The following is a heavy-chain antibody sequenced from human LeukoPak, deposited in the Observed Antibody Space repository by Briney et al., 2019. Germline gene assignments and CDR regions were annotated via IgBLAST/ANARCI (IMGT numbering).Heavy chain of an antibody. V-gene: IGHV1-18*01. D-gene: IGHD2-15*01. CDR3: ARVVPCSGGSCLLDY. J-gene: IGHJ4*02. CDR1: GYTFTSYG. CDR2: ISAYNGNT. Sequence: ASVKVSCKASGYTFTSYGISWVRQAPGQGLEWMGWISAYNGNTSYAQKLQGRVTMTTDTSTSTAYMVLRSLRSDDTAVYYCARVVPCSGGSCLLDYWGQGTLVTVSS.